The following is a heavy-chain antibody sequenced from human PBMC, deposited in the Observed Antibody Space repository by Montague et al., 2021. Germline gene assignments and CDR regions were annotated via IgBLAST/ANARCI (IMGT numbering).Heavy chain of an antibody. D-gene: IGHD3-22*01. CDR1: GDSINGWY. CDR2: VFYSGAT. CDR3: ARQGFYESGGFFI. Sequence: SETLSLTCSVSGDSINGWYWSWIRQHPGKGLEWIGSVFYSGATNCNPSLKSRVTMSADTSKNQVSLKVNSVTAADTAVYYCARQGFYESGGFFIWGLGTLVTVSS. J-gene: IGHJ4*02. V-gene: IGHV4-59*01.